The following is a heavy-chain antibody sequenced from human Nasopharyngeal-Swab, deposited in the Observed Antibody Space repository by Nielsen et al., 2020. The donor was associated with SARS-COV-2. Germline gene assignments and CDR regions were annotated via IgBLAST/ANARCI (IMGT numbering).Heavy chain of an antibody. D-gene: IGHD3-22*01. CDR3: ASSYDSSGYLQPYYYYGMDV. V-gene: IGHV1-69*04. CDR1: GGTFSSYA. CDR2: IIPILGIA. Sequence: KVSCKASGGTFSSYAISWVRQAPGQGLEWMGRIIPILGIANYAQKFQGRVTITADKSTSTAYMELSSLRSEDTAVYYCASSYDSSGYLQPYYYYGMDVWGQGTTVTVSS. J-gene: IGHJ6*02.